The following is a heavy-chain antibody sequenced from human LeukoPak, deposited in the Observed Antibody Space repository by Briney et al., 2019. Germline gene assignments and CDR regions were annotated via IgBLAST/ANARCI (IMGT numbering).Heavy chain of an antibody. Sequence: RGSLRLSCAASGFTFSSYWMSWVRQAPGKGLEWVANIKQDGSEKYYVDSAKGRFTISRDNAKNSLYLQMNSLRAEDTAVYYCARDGFETWQWLAEVYFDYWGQGTLVTVSS. J-gene: IGHJ4*02. CDR3: ARDGFETWQWLAEVYFDY. CDR1: GFTFSSYW. D-gene: IGHD6-19*01. CDR2: IKQDGSEK. V-gene: IGHV3-7*01.